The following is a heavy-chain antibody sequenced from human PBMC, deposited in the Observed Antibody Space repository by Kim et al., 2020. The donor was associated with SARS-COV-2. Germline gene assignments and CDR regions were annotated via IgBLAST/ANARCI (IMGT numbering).Heavy chain of an antibody. CDR3: ARDGLALLRCFDWLLLGANWLDP. Sequence: ASVKVSCKASGYTFTSYAMNWVRQAPGQGLEWMGWINTNTGNSTYAHGFTGRFVFSLDTSVRTAYLQISSLNDEDTAVYYCARDGLALLRCFDWLLLGANWLDPWGQGTLVTVSS. CDR1: GYTFTSYA. V-gene: IGHV7-4-1*02. CDR2: INTNTGNS. J-gene: IGHJ5*02. D-gene: IGHD3-9*01.